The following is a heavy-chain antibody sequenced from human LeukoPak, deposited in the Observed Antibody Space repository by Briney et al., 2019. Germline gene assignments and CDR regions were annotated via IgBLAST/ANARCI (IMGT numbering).Heavy chain of an antibody. V-gene: IGHV4-59*08. CDR2: IYSSGST. Sequence: SETLSLTCTVSGGSISRFYWSWIRQPPGQGLEWIGYIYSSGSTNYNPSLKSRVTISVDTSENHFSLNLSSVTAADTAMYYCARHLNSGWYPFFDYWGQGTLVTVSS. J-gene: IGHJ4*02. CDR3: ARHLNSGWYPFFDY. D-gene: IGHD6-19*01. CDR1: GGSISRFY.